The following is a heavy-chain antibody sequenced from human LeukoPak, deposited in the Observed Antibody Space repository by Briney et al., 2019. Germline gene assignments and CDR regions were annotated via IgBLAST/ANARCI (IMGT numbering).Heavy chain of an antibody. J-gene: IGHJ6*02. V-gene: IGHV3-30*03. CDR2: ISYDGSNN. D-gene: IGHD6-19*01. CDR3: ATLGEYSSGWPTIETYYYYYGMDV. CDR1: GFTFSNYG. Sequence: GGSLRLSCAASGFTFSNYGMHWVRQAPGKGLEWVALISYDGSNNNYADSVKGRFTISRDNSKNTLYLQMNSLRSEDTTVYYCATLGEYSSGWPTIETYYYYYGMDVWGQGTTVTVSS.